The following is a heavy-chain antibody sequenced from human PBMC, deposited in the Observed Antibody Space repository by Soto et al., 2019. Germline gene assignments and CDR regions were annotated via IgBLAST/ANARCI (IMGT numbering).Heavy chain of an antibody. J-gene: IGHJ5*02. Sequence: VSVEVSCKASGYPLTSSDVHWVRQAHGQVLEVMVWINAVNGNTKYSQKFQGRLTITRDTSASTAYMELSSLRSEDTAVFFCARGLYNYDSSGYWPVTTWGFDPWGQGTLVTVSS. D-gene: IGHD3-22*01. V-gene: IGHV1-3*01. CDR3: ARGLYNYDSSGYWPVTTWGFDP. CDR2: INAVNGNT. CDR1: GYPLTSSD.